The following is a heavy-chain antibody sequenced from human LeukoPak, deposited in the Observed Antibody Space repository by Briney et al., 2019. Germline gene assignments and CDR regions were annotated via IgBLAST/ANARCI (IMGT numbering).Heavy chain of an antibody. CDR3: ARGPIPQSRTNEGGGYYFDY. D-gene: IGHD2-15*01. CDR1: GFTFSSYA. V-gene: IGHV3-64*01. J-gene: IGHJ4*02. CDR2: ISNNGGST. Sequence: PGGSLRLSCAASGFTFSSYAMHWVRQAPGKGLEYVSAISNNGGSTYYANSVKDRFTISRDNFKNTLFLQMGSLRAEDMAVYYCARGPIPQSRTNEGGGYYFDYWGQGTLVTVSS.